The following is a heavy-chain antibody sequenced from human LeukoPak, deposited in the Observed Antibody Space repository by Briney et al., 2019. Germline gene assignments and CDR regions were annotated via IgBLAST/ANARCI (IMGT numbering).Heavy chain of an antibody. Sequence: SQTLSLTCSVSGASVTSHSWSWIRQPPGKQLESIGMIYNSVTTNYRPSLKSRVTISVDASKNQLSLKLSSVTAADTAVYYCARGGASSHWFGSWGQGTLVTVSS. CDR2: IYNSVTT. V-gene: IGHV4-59*02. CDR1: GASVTSHS. D-gene: IGHD6-13*01. CDR3: ARGGASSHWFGS. J-gene: IGHJ5*01.